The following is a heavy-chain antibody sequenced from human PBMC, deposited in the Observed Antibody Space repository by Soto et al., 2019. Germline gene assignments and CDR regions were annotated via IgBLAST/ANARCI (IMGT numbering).Heavy chain of an antibody. D-gene: IGHD3-10*01. CDR3: ARGPGGYYGMDV. CDR2: ISYDGSNK. V-gene: IGHV3-30-3*01. J-gene: IGHJ6*02. CDR1: AFTFSSYP. Sequence: QVQLVESGGGVVQPGRSLRLSCAASAFTFSSYPMHWVRQAPGKGLVWVAVISYDGSNKYYADSVKGRFTISRDNSKNTLYLQMNSLRAEDTAVYSRARGPGGYYGMDVWGQGTTVSVSS.